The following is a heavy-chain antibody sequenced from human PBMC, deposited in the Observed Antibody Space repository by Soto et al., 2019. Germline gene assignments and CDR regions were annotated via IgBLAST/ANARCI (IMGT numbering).Heavy chain of an antibody. V-gene: IGHV3-33*01. CDR1: GFTFSSYG. CDR2: IWYDGSNK. D-gene: IGHD2-15*01. J-gene: IGHJ6*02. CDR3: ARQVDRYYGMDV. Sequence: QVQLVESGGGVVQPGRSLRLSCAASGFTFSSYGMHWVRQAPGEGLEWVAVIWYDGSNKHYADSVKGRFTISRDNSKNTLYLQMNSLRAEDTAVYYCARQVDRYYGMDVWGQGTTVTVSS.